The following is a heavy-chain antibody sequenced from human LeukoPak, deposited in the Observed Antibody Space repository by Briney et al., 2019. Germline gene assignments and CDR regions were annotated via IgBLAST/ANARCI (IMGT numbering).Heavy chain of an antibody. Sequence: SETLSLTCTVSGGSISSYYWSWIRQSPGKGLEWIGEINHSGSTNYNLSLKSRVTISVDTSKNQFSLKLSSVTAADTAVYYCARRPRNSGSYDGPPGLDYWGQGTLVTVSS. J-gene: IGHJ4*02. CDR3: ARRPRNSGSYDGPPGLDY. D-gene: IGHD1-26*01. CDR1: GGSISSYY. V-gene: IGHV4-34*01. CDR2: INHSGST.